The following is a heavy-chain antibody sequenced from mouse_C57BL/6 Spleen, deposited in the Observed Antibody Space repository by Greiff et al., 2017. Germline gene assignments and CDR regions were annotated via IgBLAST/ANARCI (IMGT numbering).Heavy chain of an antibody. V-gene: IGHV1-81*01. CDR1: GYTFTSYG. Sequence: QVQLKESGAELARPGASVKLSCKASGYTFTSYGISWVKQRTGQGLEWIGEIYPRSGNTYYNEKFKGKATLTADKSSSTAYMELRSLTSEDSAVXFCARWLLPYYAMDYWGQGTSVTVSS. D-gene: IGHD2-3*01. J-gene: IGHJ4*01. CDR3: ARWLLPYYAMDY. CDR2: IYPRSGNT.